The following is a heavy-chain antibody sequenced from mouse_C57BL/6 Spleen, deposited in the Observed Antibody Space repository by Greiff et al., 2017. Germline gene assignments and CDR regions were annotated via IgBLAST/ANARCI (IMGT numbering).Heavy chain of an antibody. CDR3: ARDLPYDYDESYAMDY. J-gene: IGHJ4*01. D-gene: IGHD2-4*01. CDR2: ISDGGSYT. Sequence: EVKLQESGGGLVKPGGSLKLSCAASGFTFSSYAMSWVRQTPEKRLEWVATISDGGSYTYYPDNVKGRFTISRDNAKNNLYLQMSHLKSEDTAMYYCARDLPYDYDESYAMDYWGQGTSVTVSS. CDR1: GFTFSSYA. V-gene: IGHV5-4*01.